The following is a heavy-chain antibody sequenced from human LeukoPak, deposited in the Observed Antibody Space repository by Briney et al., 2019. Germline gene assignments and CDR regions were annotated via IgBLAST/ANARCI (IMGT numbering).Heavy chain of an antibody. Sequence: PSETLSLTCTVSGGSISSYYWSWIRQPPGKGLEWIGYIYYSGSTNYNPSLKSRVTISVDTSKNQFSLKLSSVTAADTAVYYCARDCITIFGVVITPVEDGMDVWGQGTTVTVSS. CDR1: GGSISSYY. CDR2: IYYSGST. D-gene: IGHD3-3*01. V-gene: IGHV4-59*01. J-gene: IGHJ6*02. CDR3: ARDCITIFGVVITPVEDGMDV.